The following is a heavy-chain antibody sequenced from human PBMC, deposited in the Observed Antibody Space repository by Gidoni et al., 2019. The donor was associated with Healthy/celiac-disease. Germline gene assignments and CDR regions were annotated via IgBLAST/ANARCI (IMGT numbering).Heavy chain of an antibody. Sequence: QVQLQESGPGLVKPSETLSLTCTVSGGSISSYYWSWIRQPPGKGLEWIGYIYYSGSTNYNPSLKSRVTISVDTSKNQFSLKLSSVTAADTAVYYCARDSAVAGIDYWGQGTLVTVSS. J-gene: IGHJ4*02. D-gene: IGHD6-19*01. CDR3: ARDSAVAGIDY. CDR2: IYYSGST. CDR1: GGSISSYY. V-gene: IGHV4-59*01.